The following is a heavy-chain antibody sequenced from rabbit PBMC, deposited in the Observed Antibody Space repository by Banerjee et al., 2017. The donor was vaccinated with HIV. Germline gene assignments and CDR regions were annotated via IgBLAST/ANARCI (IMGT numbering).Heavy chain of an antibody. CDR2: INSGSSGST. CDR1: GFSFTSGYD. CDR3: ARDLSSSGWSDFAL. V-gene: IGHV1S45*01. Sequence: QEQLEESGGDLVKPGGTLTLTCTASGFSFTSGYDMCWVRQAPGKGLEWIGCINSGSSGSTYYASWAKGRFSISRSTSLNTVTLQMTSLTAADTATYFCARDLSSSGWSDFALWGPGTLVTVS. J-gene: IGHJ4*01. D-gene: IGHD4-1*01.